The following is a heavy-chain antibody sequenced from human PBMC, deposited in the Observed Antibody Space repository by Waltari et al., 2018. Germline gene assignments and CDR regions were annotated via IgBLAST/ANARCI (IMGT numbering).Heavy chain of an antibody. J-gene: IGHJ4*02. Sequence: QVQLQQWGAGLLKPSETLSLTCAVYGGSFSGYYWSWIRQPPGKGLEWIGEINHSGSTNYNPSLKSRVTISVDTSKNQFSLKLSSVTAADTAVYYCARVRALLEPLDYWGQGTLVTVSS. CDR3: ARVRALLEPLDY. CDR2: INHSGST. D-gene: IGHD1-1*01. V-gene: IGHV4-34*01. CDR1: GGSFSGYY.